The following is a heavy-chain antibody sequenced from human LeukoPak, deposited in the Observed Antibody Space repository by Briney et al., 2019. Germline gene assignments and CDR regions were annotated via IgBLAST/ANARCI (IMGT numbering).Heavy chain of an antibody. CDR3: ANTPCSSTSCYYYYYYGMDV. D-gene: IGHD2-2*01. Sequence: GGSLRLSCAASGFTFSSYGTHWVRQAPGKGLEWVAVISYDGSNKYYADPVKGRFTISRDNSKNTLYLQMNSLRAEDTAVYYCANTPCSSTSCYYYYYYGMDVWGQGTTVTVSS. CDR2: ISYDGSNK. V-gene: IGHV3-30*18. CDR1: GFTFSSYG. J-gene: IGHJ6*02.